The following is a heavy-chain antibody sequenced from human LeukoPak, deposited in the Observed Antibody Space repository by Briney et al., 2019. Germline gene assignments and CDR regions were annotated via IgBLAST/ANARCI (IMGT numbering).Heavy chain of an antibody. V-gene: IGHV3-74*01. CDR2: INSDGTST. J-gene: IGHJ4*02. D-gene: IGHD6-19*01. Sequence: GGSLRLSCAASGLTFSSNWMHWVRQAPGKGLVWVSRINSDGTSTSYADSVKGRFTISRDNAKNTLYLQMTSLRAEDTAVYYCATEYSSGRFDYWGQGTLVTVSS. CDR1: GLTFSSNW. CDR3: ATEYSSGRFDY.